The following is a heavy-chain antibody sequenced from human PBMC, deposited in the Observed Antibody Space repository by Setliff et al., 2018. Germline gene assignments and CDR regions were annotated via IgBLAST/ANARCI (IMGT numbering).Heavy chain of an antibody. J-gene: IGHJ5*02. CDR1: GYGFTSHY. CDR2: VNPSGGKT. Sequence: ASVKVSCKTSGYGFTSHYFHWLRQAPGQGLEWMGIVNPSGGKTTLSQKFQGRVSMTADASTATVYMELHSLTSEDTAIYYCARAPWGDDYDSLYTWFDPWGQGALVTVS. V-gene: IGHV1-46*01. D-gene: IGHD3-22*01. CDR3: ARAPWGDDYDSLYTWFDP.